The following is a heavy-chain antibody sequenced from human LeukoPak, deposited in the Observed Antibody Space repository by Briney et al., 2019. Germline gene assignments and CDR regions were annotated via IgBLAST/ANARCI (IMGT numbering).Heavy chain of an antibody. CDR1: GYTFTGYY. CDR3: ARGASSFGTLDY. CDR2: INTNTGNP. V-gene: IGHV7-4-1*01. J-gene: IGHJ4*02. Sequence: ASVKVSCKASGYTFTGYYMHWVRQAPGQGLEWMGWINTNTGNPTYAQGFTGRFVFSSDTSVRTAYLQIGSLQADDTAVYYCARGASSFGTLDYWGPGTLVTVSS. D-gene: IGHD3-3*01.